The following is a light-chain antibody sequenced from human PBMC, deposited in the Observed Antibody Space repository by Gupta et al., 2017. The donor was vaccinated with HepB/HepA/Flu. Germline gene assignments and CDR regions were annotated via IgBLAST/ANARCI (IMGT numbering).Light chain of an antibody. J-gene: IGKJ1*01. CDR1: QSISTY. V-gene: IGKV1-39*01. Sequence: DIQMTQSPSSLSASVGDRVTITCRASQSISTYLNWYQQKPGKAPKLLIYAASSLQSGVPSRFTGSGSGTDFTLSISSLQPEDFATYYCQQCHSAPRTFGEGTKVEIK. CDR2: AAS. CDR3: QQCHSAPRT.